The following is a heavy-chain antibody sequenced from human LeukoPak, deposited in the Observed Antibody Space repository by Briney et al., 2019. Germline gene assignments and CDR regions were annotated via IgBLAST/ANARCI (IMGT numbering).Heavy chain of an antibody. J-gene: IGHJ6*02. CDR3: ARSDLGYCSGGSCYLPYYYYYGMDV. CDR2: IYYSGST. V-gene: IGHV4-59*08. Sequence: SETLSLTCTVSGGAISIYYWSWIRQPPGKGLEWIGDIYYSGSTNYNPSLKSRVTISVDTSKNQFSLKLSSVTAADTAVYYCARSDLGYCSGGSCYLPYYYYYGMDVWGQATTVTVSS. D-gene: IGHD2-15*01. CDR1: GGAISIYY.